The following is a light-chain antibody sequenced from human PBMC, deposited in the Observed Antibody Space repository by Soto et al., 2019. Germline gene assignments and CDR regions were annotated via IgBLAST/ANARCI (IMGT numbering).Light chain of an antibody. CDR3: TSYTSDSTYV. CDR1: STDVGRYNY. V-gene: IGLV2-14*01. CDR2: DVS. Sequence: QSALTQPASVSGSPGQSITISCTGTSTDVGRYNYVSWYQQHPGKAPKLMVYDVSNRPSWVSNRFSGSKSGITASLTISGLQAEDEADYYCTSYTSDSTYVFGTGTKVTLL. J-gene: IGLJ1*01.